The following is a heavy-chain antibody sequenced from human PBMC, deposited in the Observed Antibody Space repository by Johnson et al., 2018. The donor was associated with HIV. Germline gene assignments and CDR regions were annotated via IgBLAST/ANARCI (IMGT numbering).Heavy chain of an antibody. J-gene: IGHJ3*02. CDR1: GFTVSSNY. V-gene: IGHV3-53*01. CDR2: IYSGGST. D-gene: IGHD3-10*01. Sequence: EVQLVESGGGLIQPGGSLRLSCAASGFTVSSNYMSWVRQAPGKGLEWVSVIYSGGSTYYADSVKGRFTISRDNSKNTLYLQMNSRRAEDTAVYYCAKVPYYGSGSYGVDIWGQGTMVTVSS. CDR3: AKVPYYGSGSYGVDI.